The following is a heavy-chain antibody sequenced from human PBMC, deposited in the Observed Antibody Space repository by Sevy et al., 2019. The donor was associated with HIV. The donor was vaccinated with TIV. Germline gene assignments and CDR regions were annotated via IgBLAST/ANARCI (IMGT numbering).Heavy chain of an antibody. CDR2: IYYSGNT. J-gene: IGHJ4*02. D-gene: IGHD1-1*01. CDR1: GGSISTYY. CDR3: ARGGPNQQQLDYFDY. V-gene: IGHV4-59*01. Sequence: SETLSLTCTVSGGSISTYYWNWIRQPPGNGLEWIGYIYYSGNTNYNPSLTSRVSMSVDTSKNHFSLKLSSVTAADTAMYYCARGGPNQQQLDYFDYWGQGTLVTVSS.